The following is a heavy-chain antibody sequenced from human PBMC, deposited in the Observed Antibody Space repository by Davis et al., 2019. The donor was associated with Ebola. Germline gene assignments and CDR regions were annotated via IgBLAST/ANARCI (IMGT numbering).Heavy chain of an antibody. CDR2: ISAYNGNT. CDR3: ARDLMVRGVIILYYGMDV. Sequence: AASVKVSCKASGYTFTSYGISWVRQAPGQGLEWMGWISAYNGNTNYAQKLQGRVTMTTDTSTSTAYMELNSLRDEDTAVYYCARDLMVRGVIILYYGMDVWGQGTTVTVSS. J-gene: IGHJ6*02. D-gene: IGHD3-10*01. CDR1: GYTFTSYG. V-gene: IGHV1-18*04.